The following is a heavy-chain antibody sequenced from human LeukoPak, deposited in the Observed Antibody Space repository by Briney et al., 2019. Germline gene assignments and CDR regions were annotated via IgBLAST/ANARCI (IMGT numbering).Heavy chain of an antibody. CDR3: ARAPVITIFGVAESSDY. Sequence: GASVKVSCKASGYTFTSYGISWVRQAPGQGLEWMGWISAYNGNTNYAQKLQGRVTMTTDTSTSTAYMELRSLRSDDTAVYYCARAPVITIFGVAESSDYWGQGTLVTVSS. CDR2: ISAYNGNT. V-gene: IGHV1-18*01. D-gene: IGHD3-3*01. J-gene: IGHJ4*02. CDR1: GYTFTSYG.